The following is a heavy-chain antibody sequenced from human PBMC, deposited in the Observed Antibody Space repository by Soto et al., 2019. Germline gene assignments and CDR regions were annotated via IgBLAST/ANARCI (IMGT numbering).Heavy chain of an antibody. Sequence: QITLKESGPTLVKPTQTLTLTCTSSGFSLSTSRVGVGWIRQPPGKALEWLALIYWDDDKRYSPSLKSRLTITKDTSKNQVVLTMTNTDPVDTATYYCAHTSGGGNSACFDYWGQGNLVTVSS. V-gene: IGHV2-5*02. D-gene: IGHD2-21*02. CDR1: GFSLSTSRVG. CDR3: AHTSGGGNSACFDY. J-gene: IGHJ4*02. CDR2: IYWDDDK.